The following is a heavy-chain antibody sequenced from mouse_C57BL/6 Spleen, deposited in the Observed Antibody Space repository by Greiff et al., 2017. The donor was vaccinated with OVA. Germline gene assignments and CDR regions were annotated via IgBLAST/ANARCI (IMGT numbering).Heavy chain of an antibody. CDR1: GYAFRSSW. CDR3: ATYRAHYYAMDY. CDR2: ISPGDGDT. Sequence: VQRVESGPELVKPGASVKISCKASGYAFRSSWMNWVKQRPGKGLEWIGRISPGDGDTNYNGKFKGKATLTADKSSSTAYMQLSSLTSEDSAVYFCATYRAHYYAMDYWGQGTSVTVSS. J-gene: IGHJ4*01. V-gene: IGHV1-82*01. D-gene: IGHD2-10*01.